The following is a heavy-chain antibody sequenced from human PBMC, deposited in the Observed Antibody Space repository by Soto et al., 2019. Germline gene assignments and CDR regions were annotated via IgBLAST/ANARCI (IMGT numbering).Heavy chain of an antibody. D-gene: IGHD3-10*01. Sequence: GGSLRLSCLASGFTFSDYAMTWVRHVPGRGLEWVSSLNGAGGSTYYADSVRGRFTISRDNSQNTLFLQMNRLTVDDTAIYYCAAPRDEYGSGISWFTYGMDVWGQGTTVTVSS. J-gene: IGHJ6*02. CDR1: GFTFSDYA. CDR3: AAPRDEYGSGISWFTYGMDV. V-gene: IGHV3-23*01. CDR2: LNGAGGST.